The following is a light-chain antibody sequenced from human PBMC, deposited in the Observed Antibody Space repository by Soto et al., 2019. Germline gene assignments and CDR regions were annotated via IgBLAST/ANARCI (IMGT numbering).Light chain of an antibody. J-gene: IGKJ1*01. CDR1: QGLVYSDGNTF. CDR2: QVS. V-gene: IGKV2-30*01. CDR3: VQGTHWPWT. Sequence: DVVMTQSPLSLSVTLGQPASISCRSSQGLVYSDGNTFLNWFHQRPGQSPRRLIYQVSNRDSGVXDKXSGSGSGTDYTLTIRRVAAEDVGIYYCVQGTHWPWTFGQGTKVEIK.